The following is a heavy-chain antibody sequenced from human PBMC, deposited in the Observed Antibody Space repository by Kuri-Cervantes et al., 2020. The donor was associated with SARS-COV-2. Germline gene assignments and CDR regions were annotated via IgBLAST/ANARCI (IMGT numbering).Heavy chain of an antibody. V-gene: IGHV3-21*01. CDR3: ARDRFVTGTTSPFDY. Sequence: GESLKISCAASGFTVSSNYMSWVRQAPGKGLEWVSSISSSSSYIYYADSVKGRFTISRDNAKNSLYLQMNSLRAEDTAVYYCARDRFVTGTTSPFDYWGQGTLVTVSS. J-gene: IGHJ4*02. D-gene: IGHD1-7*01. CDR1: GFTVSSNY. CDR2: ISSSSSYI.